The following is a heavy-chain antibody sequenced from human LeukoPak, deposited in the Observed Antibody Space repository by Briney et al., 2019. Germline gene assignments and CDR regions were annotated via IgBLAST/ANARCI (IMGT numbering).Heavy chain of an antibody. V-gene: IGHV3-49*04. J-gene: IGHJ5*02. CDR2: IRSKAYGGTT. CDR3: PRESSSWYSPAGNWFDP. CDR1: GFTFGDYA. Sequence: GGSLRLSCTASGFTFGDYAMSWVRQAPGKGLEWVGFIRSKAYGGTTEYAASVKGRFTISRDDSKSIAYLQMNSLRTEDKAVYYCPRESSSWYSPAGNWFDPWGQGTLVTVSS. D-gene: IGHD6-13*01.